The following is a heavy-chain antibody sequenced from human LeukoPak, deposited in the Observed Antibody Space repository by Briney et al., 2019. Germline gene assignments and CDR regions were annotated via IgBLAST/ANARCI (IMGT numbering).Heavy chain of an antibody. CDR1: GGSLSGYY. CDR2: ISTIGST. CDR3: ARDGCGGSCFHYYYYYMDV. V-gene: IGHV4-4*07. D-gene: IGHD2-15*01. J-gene: IGHJ6*03. Sequence: SETLSLTCAVSGGSLSGYYWTWIRQPAGKGLEWIGRISTIGSTNYNPSLNSRVTISIDTSKNQFSLKLSSVTAADTAVYYCARDGCGGSCFHYYYYYMDVWGKGTTVTISS.